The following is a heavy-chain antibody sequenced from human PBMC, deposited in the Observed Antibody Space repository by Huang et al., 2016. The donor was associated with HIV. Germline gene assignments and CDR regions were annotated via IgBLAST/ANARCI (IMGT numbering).Heavy chain of an antibody. CDR3: AKVGSGPYYYYSSGYYYNYFDL. Sequence: EVQLLESGGVLVQHGGSLCLSCAASGFPFVHFVMSWVRQAAGEGLAWVSAFVGGGGSTYCAYSVGCRFIISRDNSRNSLYLQMNSLRAEDTAIYYCAKVGSGPYYYYSSGYYYNYFDLWGRGTLVTVSS. CDR2: FVGGGGST. V-gene: IGHV3-23*01. CDR1: GFPFVHFV. D-gene: IGHD3-22*01. J-gene: IGHJ2*01.